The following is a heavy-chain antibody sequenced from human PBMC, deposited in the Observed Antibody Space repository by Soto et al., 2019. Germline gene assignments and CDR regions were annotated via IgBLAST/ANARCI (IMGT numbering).Heavy chain of an antibody. CDR3: ARDDRNYYDSSFFDY. CDR1: GGSISSGGYY. J-gene: IGHJ4*02. D-gene: IGHD3-22*01. V-gene: IGHV4-31*03. CDR2: IYYSGST. Sequence: SETLSLTCTVSGGSISSGGYYWSWIRQHPGKGLEWIGYIYYSGSTYYNPSLKSRVTISVDTSKNQFSLKLSSVTAADTAVYYCARDDRNYYDSSFFDYWGQGTLVTVSS.